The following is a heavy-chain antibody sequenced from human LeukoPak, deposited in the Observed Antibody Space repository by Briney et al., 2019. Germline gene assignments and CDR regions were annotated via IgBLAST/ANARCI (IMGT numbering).Heavy chain of an antibody. V-gene: IGHV3-23*01. D-gene: IGHD5-18*01. CDR2: ISGSGGDT. Sequence: GGSLRLSCAASGFTFGSYAMSWVRQAPGKGLEWVSGISGSGGDTNYADSVKGRFTISGDNSKNTQYLQMNSLRAEDTALYYCAKVPGSGYAYGYFDSWGQGTPVTVSS. CDR3: AKVPGSGYAYGYFDS. CDR1: GFTFGSYA. J-gene: IGHJ4*02.